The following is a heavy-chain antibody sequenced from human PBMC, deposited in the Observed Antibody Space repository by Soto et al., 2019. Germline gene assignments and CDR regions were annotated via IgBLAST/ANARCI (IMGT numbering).Heavy chain of an antibody. V-gene: IGHV3-30*02. CDR2: IRDDGIKI. Sequence: QMQLVESGGGVVQPGGSLRLSCAVSGFSFSSFGMHWVRQAPGKGLEWVAFIRDDGIKIFYGDAVKGRFTISRDNSDNTLPLQMSGLGVEDTGVYFCARQSVRYGMDVWGQGTTVTVSS. CDR1: GFSFSSFG. CDR3: ARQSVRYGMDV. J-gene: IGHJ6*02.